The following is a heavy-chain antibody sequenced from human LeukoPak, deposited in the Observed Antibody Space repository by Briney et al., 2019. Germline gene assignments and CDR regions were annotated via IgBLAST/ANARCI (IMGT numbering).Heavy chain of an antibody. V-gene: IGHV1-8*01. D-gene: IGHD7-27*01. J-gene: IGHJ4*02. Sequence: ASVKVSRKASGYTFTSYDFNWVRQATGQRPEWMGWMSPNSGDTGYAQKFQDRVTMTRNTSISTAYMELSSLRSDDTAVYYCARGPPNWGYDYWGPGTLVTVSS. CDR1: GYTFTSYD. CDR2: MSPNSGDT. CDR3: ARGPPNWGYDY.